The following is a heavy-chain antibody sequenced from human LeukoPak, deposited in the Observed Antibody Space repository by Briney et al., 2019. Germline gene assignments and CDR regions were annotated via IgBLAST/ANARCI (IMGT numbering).Heavy chain of an antibody. CDR2: IYYSGST. CDR3: ARESVRRRRGYYYYGMDV. CDR1: GGSISSGDYY. Sequence: SQTLSLTCTVSGGSISSGDYYWSWIRQPPGKGLEWIGYIYYSGSTYYNPSLKSRVTISVDTSKNQFSLKLSSVTAADTAVYYCARESVRRRRGYYYYGMDVWGKGTTVTVSS. V-gene: IGHV4-30-4*01. D-gene: IGHD4-17*01. J-gene: IGHJ6*04.